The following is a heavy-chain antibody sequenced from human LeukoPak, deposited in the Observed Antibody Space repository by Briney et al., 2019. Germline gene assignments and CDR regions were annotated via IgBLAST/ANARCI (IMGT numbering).Heavy chain of an antibody. CDR1: GFTVSTNC. Sequence: GGSLRLSCAASGFTVSTNCMTWVRQAPGKGLEWVSTIYSGGTTYYADSVMGRFTISRHNSRNTLYLQMNSLRAEDTAVYYCAISASWYYGSGKLDYWGQGTLVTVSS. J-gene: IGHJ4*02. CDR3: AISASWYYGSGKLDY. V-gene: IGHV3-53*04. D-gene: IGHD3-10*01. CDR2: IYSGGTT.